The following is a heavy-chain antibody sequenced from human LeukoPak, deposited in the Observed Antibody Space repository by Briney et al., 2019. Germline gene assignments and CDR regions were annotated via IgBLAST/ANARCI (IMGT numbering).Heavy chain of an antibody. D-gene: IGHD5-24*01. V-gene: IGHV1-18*01. CDR2: ISAYNGNT. CDR3: ARAGSLTLDGYFAY. Sequence: ASVKVSCKASGYTFTSYGISWVRQAPGQGLEWMGWISAYNGNTNYAQKLQGRVTMTTDTSTSTAYMELRSLRSDDTAVYYCARAGSLTLDGYFAYWGQGTLVTVSS. J-gene: IGHJ4*02. CDR1: GYTFTSYG.